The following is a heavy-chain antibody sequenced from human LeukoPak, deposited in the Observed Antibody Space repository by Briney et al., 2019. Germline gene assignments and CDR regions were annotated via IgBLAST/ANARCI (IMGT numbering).Heavy chain of an antibody. CDR2: MSHSGYT. CDR1: GESFSDYY. Sequence: SETLSLTCAVYGESFSDYYWTWIRQSPGKGLEWIGEMSHSGYTNYNPSLKSRVTISLDTSKKQISLKVHSVTAADTAVYFCARGVVIAPQTFDYWGQGTLVTVSS. V-gene: IGHV4-34*01. CDR3: ARGVVIAPQTFDY. D-gene: IGHD2-21*01. J-gene: IGHJ4*02.